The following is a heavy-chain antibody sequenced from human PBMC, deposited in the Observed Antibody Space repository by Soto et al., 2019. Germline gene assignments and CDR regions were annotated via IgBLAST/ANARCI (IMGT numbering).Heavy chain of an antibody. J-gene: IGHJ4*02. V-gene: IGHV3-33*01. Sequence: PGGSLRLSCAASGFTFSSYGMHWVRQAPGKGLEWVAVIWYDGSNKYYADSVKGRFTISRDNSKNTLYLQMNSLRAEDTAVYYCARDKAMATIRFDYWGQGTLVTVSS. D-gene: IGHD5-12*01. CDR3: ARDKAMATIRFDY. CDR2: IWYDGSNK. CDR1: GFTFSSYG.